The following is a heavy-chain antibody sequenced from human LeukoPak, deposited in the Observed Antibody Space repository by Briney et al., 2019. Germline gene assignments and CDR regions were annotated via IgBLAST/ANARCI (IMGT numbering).Heavy chain of an antibody. CDR3: ARDRYYYYETAGDAFDI. Sequence: GGSLRLSCAASGFTFSDYYMSWIRQAPGKGLEWVSYISSSGSTIYYADSMKGRFTISRDNAKNSLYLQMNSLRAEDTAVYYCARDRYYYYETAGDAFDIWGQGTMVTVSS. CDR1: GFTFSDYY. V-gene: IGHV3-11*01. D-gene: IGHD3-22*01. CDR2: ISSSGSTI. J-gene: IGHJ3*02.